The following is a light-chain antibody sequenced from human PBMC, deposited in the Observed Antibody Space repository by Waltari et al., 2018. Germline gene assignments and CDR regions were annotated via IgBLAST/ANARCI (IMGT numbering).Light chain of an antibody. CDR3: QQGRDWPIT. CDR2: DTA. V-gene: IGKV3-11*01. J-gene: IGKJ5*01. Sequence: EIVLTQSPVTLSLSPGETATLTCRASQSVGSYLAWYQQKPGQAPRLLMDDTANPDIPARFSGGGSGTEFTLTITSLEPEDFAVYYCQQGRDWPITFGQGTRLEVK. CDR1: QSVGSY.